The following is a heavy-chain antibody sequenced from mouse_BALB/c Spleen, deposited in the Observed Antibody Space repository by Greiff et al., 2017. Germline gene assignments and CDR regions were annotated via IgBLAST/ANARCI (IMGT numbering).Heavy chain of an antibody. CDR1: GFSLTSYD. D-gene: IGHD3-3*01. V-gene: IGHV2-9-2*01. CDR2: IWTGGGT. Sequence: VQLVESGPGLVAPSQSLSITCTVSGFSLTSYDISWIRQPPGKGLEWLGVIWTGGGTNYNSAFMSRLSISKDNSKSQVFLKMNSLQTDDTAIYYCVRDEGRGDYYAMDYWGQGTSVTVSS. CDR3: VRDEGRGDYYAMDY. J-gene: IGHJ4*01.